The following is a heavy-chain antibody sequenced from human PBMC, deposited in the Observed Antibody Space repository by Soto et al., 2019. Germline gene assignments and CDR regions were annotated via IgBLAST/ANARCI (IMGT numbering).Heavy chain of an antibody. J-gene: IGHJ4*02. CDR3: ARGIMITFGGVIATYYFDY. V-gene: IGHV1-69*01. Sequence: QVQLVQSGAEVKKPGSSVKVSCKASGGTFSSYAISWVRQAPGQGLEWMGGIIPIFGTANYAQKFQGRVTITADESTSTAYMELSSLRSEDTAVYYCARGIMITFGGVIATYYFDYWGQGTLVTVSS. CDR1: GGTFSSYA. CDR2: IIPIFGTA. D-gene: IGHD3-16*02.